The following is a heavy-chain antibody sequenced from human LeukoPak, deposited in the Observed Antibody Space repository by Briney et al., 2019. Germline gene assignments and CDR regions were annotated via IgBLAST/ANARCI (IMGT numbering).Heavy chain of an antibody. D-gene: IGHD3-16*02. CDR3: AKRGVVVRVDS. J-gene: IGHJ4*02. Sequence: GGSLRLSCAASGFTFDDYAMHWVRQAPGKGLEWVSGISYNSDTVSYASSVKGRFTISRDNAKNSLYLQMNSLRAEDTAVYFCAKRGVVVRVDSWGQGAQVTVSS. V-gene: IGHV3-9*01. CDR2: ISYNSDTV. CDR1: GFTFDDYA.